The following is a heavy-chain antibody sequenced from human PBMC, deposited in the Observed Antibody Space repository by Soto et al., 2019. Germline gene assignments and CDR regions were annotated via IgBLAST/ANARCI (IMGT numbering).Heavy chain of an antibody. V-gene: IGHV3-30*18. CDR3: AKDIVVVPAALGYFDY. Sequence: QVQLVESGGGVVQPGRSLRLSCAASGFTFSSYGMHWVRQAPGKGLEWVAVISYDGSNKYYADSVKGRFTISRDNSKNTLYLQMNSLRAEDTAVYYCAKDIVVVPAALGYFDYWGQGTLVTVSS. J-gene: IGHJ4*02. CDR2: ISYDGSNK. D-gene: IGHD2-2*01. CDR1: GFTFSSYG.